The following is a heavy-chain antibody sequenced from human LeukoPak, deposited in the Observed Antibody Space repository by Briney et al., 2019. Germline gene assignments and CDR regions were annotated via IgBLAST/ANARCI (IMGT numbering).Heavy chain of an antibody. CDR1: GYTITGNY. V-gene: IGHV1-2*02. D-gene: IGHD3-10*01. Sequence: ASVKVSCKASGYTITGNYMHWVQQAPGQGLEWMGWINADSGGTKYAQKFQGRVTMTRDTSISTAYMELSSLRSDDTAVYYCARGSGSSWFDLWGQGTLVTVSS. J-gene: IGHJ5*02. CDR2: INADSGGT. CDR3: ARGSGSSWFDL.